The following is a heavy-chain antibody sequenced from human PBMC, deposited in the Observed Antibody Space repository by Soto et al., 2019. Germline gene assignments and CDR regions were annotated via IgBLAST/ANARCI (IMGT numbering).Heavy chain of an antibody. J-gene: IGHJ6*02. Sequence: ASVKVSCKASGYTFTSYYMHWVRQAPGQGLEWMGIVNPSGGSTSYAQKFQGRVTMTRDTSTSTVYMELSSLRSEDTAVYYCARLNCSSTSCYYYYGMDVWGQGTTVTVSS. CDR2: VNPSGGST. V-gene: IGHV1-46*01. D-gene: IGHD2-2*01. CDR3: ARLNCSSTSCYYYYGMDV. CDR1: GYTFTSYY.